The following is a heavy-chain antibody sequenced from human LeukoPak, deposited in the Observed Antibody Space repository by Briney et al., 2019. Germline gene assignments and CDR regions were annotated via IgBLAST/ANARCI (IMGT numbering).Heavy chain of an antibody. Sequence: SETLSLTCTVSGDSISSDTYYWSWIRQPAGKGLEWIGRSYTSGSTTYNPSLKSRVAISVDTSKNQFSLKLSSVTAADTAVYYCARAISGRKDSFDYWGQGTLVTVSS. CDR3: ARAISGRKDSFDY. J-gene: IGHJ4*02. D-gene: IGHD1-14*01. CDR1: GDSISSDTYY. CDR2: SYTSGST. V-gene: IGHV4-61*02.